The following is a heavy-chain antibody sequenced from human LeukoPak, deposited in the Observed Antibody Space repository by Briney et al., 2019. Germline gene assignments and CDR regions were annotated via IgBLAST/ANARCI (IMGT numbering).Heavy chain of an antibody. CDR2: IYYSGST. CDR1: GGSVSSGSYY. CDR3: ARDSGITMIRGALNFDY. J-gene: IGHJ4*02. Sequence: SETLSLTCTVSGGSVSSGSYYWRWIRQPPGKGLEWIGYIYYSGSTNYNPSLKSRVTISVDTSKNQFSLKLSSVTAADTAVYYCARDSGITMIRGALNFDYWGQGTLVTVSS. D-gene: IGHD3-10*01. V-gene: IGHV4-61*01.